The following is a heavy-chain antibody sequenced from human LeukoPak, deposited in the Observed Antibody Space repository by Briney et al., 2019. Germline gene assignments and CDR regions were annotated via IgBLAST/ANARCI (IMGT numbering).Heavy chain of an antibody. J-gene: IGHJ4*02. CDR1: GFTFSSYS. CDR2: INGDGRNI. V-gene: IGHV3-74*01. D-gene: IGHD2-2*01. Sequence: GGALRLSCAASGFTFSSYSMNWVRQAPGKGLVWVSRINGDGRNINYADSVRGRFTISRDNAKNTLYLQMNTLRVEDTAVYYCAKELAPYYQLHQDWGQGTLVTVSS. CDR3: AKELAPYYQLHQD.